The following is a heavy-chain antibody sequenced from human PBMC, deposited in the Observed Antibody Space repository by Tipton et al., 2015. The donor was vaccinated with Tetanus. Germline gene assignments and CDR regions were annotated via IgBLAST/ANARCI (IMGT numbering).Heavy chain of an antibody. V-gene: IGHV1-18*01. D-gene: IGHD1-14*01. Sequence: QLVQSGGEVTKPGASVKVSCKASGYTFDTYGISWLRQAPGQGLEWMGTMSGRNGKTDYAQRLQGRVNMTTDTSTSTAYMELRSLRSDDTAVYYCARAPNRISRAYDCWGQGTQVTVSS. CDR3: ARAPNRISRAYDC. J-gene: IGHJ4*02. CDR1: GYTFDTYG. CDR2: MSGRNGKT.